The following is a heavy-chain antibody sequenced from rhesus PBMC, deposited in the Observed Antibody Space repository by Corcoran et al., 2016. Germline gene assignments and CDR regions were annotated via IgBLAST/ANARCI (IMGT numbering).Heavy chain of an antibody. D-gene: IGHD5-12*01. CDR3: ASRIQLSLYFDY. J-gene: IGHJ4*01. CDR2: ISGSSGST. V-gene: IGHV4-99*01. CDR1: GYSISSGYY. Sequence: QVQLQESGPGLVKPSETLSLTCAVSGYSISSGYYWGWLRQPPGKGLEYIGYISGSSGSTYYNPSLKSRVTISKDTSKNQFSLKLSSVTAADTAVYYCASRIQLSLYFDYWGQGVLVTVSS.